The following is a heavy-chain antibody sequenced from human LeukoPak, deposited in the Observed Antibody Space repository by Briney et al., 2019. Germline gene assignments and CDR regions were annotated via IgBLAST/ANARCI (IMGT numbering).Heavy chain of an antibody. V-gene: IGHV3-9*01. CDR3: AKDSYYDSSGLPDY. CDR2: ISWNSGSI. Sequence: PGSSLRLSCAASGFTFDDYAMHWVRQAPGKGLEWVSGISWNSGSIGYADSVKGRFTISRDNAKNSLYLQMNSLRAEDTALYYCAKDSYYDSSGLPDYWGQGTLVTVSS. CDR1: GFTFDDYA. D-gene: IGHD3-22*01. J-gene: IGHJ4*02.